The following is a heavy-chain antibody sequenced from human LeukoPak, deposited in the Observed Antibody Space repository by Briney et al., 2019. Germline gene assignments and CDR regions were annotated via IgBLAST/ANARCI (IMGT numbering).Heavy chain of an antibody. V-gene: IGHV3-21*01. CDR2: ITSSSSYI. Sequence: GGSLRLSCAASGFTFRNYAMSWVRQAPGKGLEWVSSITSSSSYIYYADSVKGRFTISRDNAKNSLYLQMNSLRAEDTAVYYCARVYSSSWYSGYWGQGTLVTVSS. D-gene: IGHD6-13*01. J-gene: IGHJ4*02. CDR3: ARVYSSSWYSGY. CDR1: GFTFRNYA.